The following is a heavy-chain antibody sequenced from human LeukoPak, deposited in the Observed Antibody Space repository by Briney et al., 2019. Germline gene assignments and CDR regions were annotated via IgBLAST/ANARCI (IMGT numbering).Heavy chain of an antibody. CDR1: GYTFTSYG. Sequence: GASVKVSCKASGYTFTSYGISWVRQAPGQGLEWMGRINPNSGGTNYAQKFQGRVTMTRDTSISTAYMELSRLRSDDTAVYYCARPDSSSWFLDDAFDIWGQGTMVTVSS. CDR3: ARPDSSSWFLDDAFDI. CDR2: INPNSGGT. J-gene: IGHJ3*02. V-gene: IGHV1-2*06. D-gene: IGHD6-13*01.